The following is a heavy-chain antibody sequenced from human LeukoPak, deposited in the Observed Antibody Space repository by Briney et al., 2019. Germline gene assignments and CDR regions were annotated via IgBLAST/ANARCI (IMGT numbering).Heavy chain of an antibody. V-gene: IGHV4-59*08. CDR1: GGSISSYY. J-gene: IGHJ3*01. Sequence: PSETLSLTCTVSGGSISSYYWNWIRQPPGKGLGWIGNIYYSGSTNYNPSLKSRVTTLVDTSKNQFSLRLSSVTAADTAVYYCAREYSSSSGRRAFDFWGQGTMVTVSS. CDR3: AREYSSSSGRRAFDF. CDR2: IYYSGST. D-gene: IGHD6-6*01.